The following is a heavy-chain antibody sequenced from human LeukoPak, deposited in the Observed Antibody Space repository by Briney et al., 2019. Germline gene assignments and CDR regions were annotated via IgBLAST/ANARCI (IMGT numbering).Heavy chain of an antibody. CDR1: GYTFTGYY. CDR2: INPNSGGT. Sequence: GASVTVSCKASGYTFTGYYMHWVRQAPGQGLEWMGWINPNSGGTNYAQKFQGRVTMTRDTSISTAYMELSRLRSDDTAVYYCARGPSGSYGDVYIWFDPWGQGTLVTVSS. J-gene: IGHJ5*02. CDR3: ARGPSGSYGDVYIWFDP. D-gene: IGHD1-26*01. V-gene: IGHV1-2*02.